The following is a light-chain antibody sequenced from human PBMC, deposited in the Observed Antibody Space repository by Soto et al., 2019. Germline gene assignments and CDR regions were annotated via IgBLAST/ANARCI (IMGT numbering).Light chain of an antibody. CDR3: QQYNQWPLYT. CDR1: QGISSY. J-gene: IGKJ2*01. CDR2: AAS. V-gene: IGKV1-9*01. Sequence: IQLTQSPSSLSASVGDRVTITCRASQGISSYLAWYQQKPGKAPKLLIYAASTLQSGVPSRFSGSGSGTDFTLTISSLQPEDFAIYYCQQYNQWPLYTFGQGTKLEI.